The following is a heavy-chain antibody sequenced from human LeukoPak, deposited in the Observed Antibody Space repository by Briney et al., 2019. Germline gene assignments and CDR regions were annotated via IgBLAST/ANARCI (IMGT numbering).Heavy chain of an antibody. D-gene: IGHD3-3*01. J-gene: IGHJ4*02. Sequence: GGSLRLSCAASGFTFSSYSMNWVRQAPGKGLEWVSSISSSSYIYYADSVKGRFTISRDNAKNSLYLQMNSLRAEDTAVYYCARVSDYDFWSGYPWYFDYWGQGTLVTVSS. V-gene: IGHV3-21*04. CDR1: GFTFSSYS. CDR3: ARVSDYDFWSGYPWYFDY. CDR2: ISSSSYI.